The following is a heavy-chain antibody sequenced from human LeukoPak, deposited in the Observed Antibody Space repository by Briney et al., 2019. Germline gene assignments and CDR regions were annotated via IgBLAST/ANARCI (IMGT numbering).Heavy chain of an antibody. CDR3: ARDLETNWNYDVAY. Sequence: ASVKVSCKASGYIFTAYYMYWVRQAPGQGLEWMGWINPNTGGTNYAQKFQGRVTMTRDTSIGTAYMELNGLRSDDTAVYYCARDLETNWNYDVAYWGQGTLVTVSS. CDR1: GYIFTAYY. J-gene: IGHJ4*02. CDR2: INPNTGGT. V-gene: IGHV1-2*02. D-gene: IGHD1-7*01.